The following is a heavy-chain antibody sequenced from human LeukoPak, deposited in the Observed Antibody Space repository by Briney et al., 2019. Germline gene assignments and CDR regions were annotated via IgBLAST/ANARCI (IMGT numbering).Heavy chain of an antibody. CDR2: INHSGST. D-gene: IGHD5/OR15-5a*01. V-gene: IGHV4-34*01. Sequence: PSETLSLTCAVYGGSFSGYYWSWIRQPPGKGLEWIGEINHSGSTNYNPSLKSRVTISVDTSKNQFSLKLSSVTAADTAVYYCAALRLGDYYFDYWGQGTLVTVSS. CDR1: GGSFSGYY. J-gene: IGHJ4*02. CDR3: AALRLGDYYFDY.